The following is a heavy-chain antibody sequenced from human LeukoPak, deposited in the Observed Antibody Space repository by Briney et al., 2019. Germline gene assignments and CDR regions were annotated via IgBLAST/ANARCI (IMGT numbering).Heavy chain of an antibody. D-gene: IGHD3-10*01. CDR3: ARDTLIRGASDAFDI. Sequence: GGSLRLSWAPTGFTFTSHAMSWVRQAPGEGLGCDSAMGGSGGSAYYADSVKGRFTISRDNAKNSLYLQMNSLRAEDTAVYYCARDTLIRGASDAFDIWGQGTMVTVSS. V-gene: IGHV3-23*01. J-gene: IGHJ3*02. CDR2: MGGSGGSA. CDR1: GFTFTSHA.